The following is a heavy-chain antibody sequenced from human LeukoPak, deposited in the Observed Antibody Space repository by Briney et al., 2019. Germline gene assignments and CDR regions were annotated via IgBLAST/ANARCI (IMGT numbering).Heavy chain of an antibody. CDR1: GGSINSYF. J-gene: IGHJ4*02. CDR2: ISYSGST. CDR3: ARTWKTTVTN. Sequence: PSETLSLTCTVSGGSINSYFWTWIRQPPGRGLEWIGYISYSGSTNYNPSLKSRVTISVDTSKNQISLTLSSVTAADTSVYSSARTWKTTVTNWGQGTLVTVSS. V-gene: IGHV4-59*01. D-gene: IGHD4-17*01.